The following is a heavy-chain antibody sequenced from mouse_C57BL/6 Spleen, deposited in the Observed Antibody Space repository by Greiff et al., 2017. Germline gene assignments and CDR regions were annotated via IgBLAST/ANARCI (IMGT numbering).Heavy chain of an antibody. J-gene: IGHJ3*01. V-gene: IGHV1-78*01. D-gene: IGHD1-1*01. CDR2: IYPRDGST. Sequence: VKLMESDAELVKPGASVKISCKASGYTFTDHTIHWMQQRPEQGLEWIGYIYPRDGSTKYNEKFKGKATLTADKSSSTAYMQLNSLTSEDSAVYFCARSGYYYGSSQAWFAYWGQGTLVTVSA. CDR3: ARSGYYYGSSQAWFAY. CDR1: GYTFTDHT.